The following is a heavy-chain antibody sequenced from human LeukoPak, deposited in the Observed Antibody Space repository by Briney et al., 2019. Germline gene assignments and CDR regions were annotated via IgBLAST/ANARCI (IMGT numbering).Heavy chain of an antibody. CDR1: GFTVSTHF. Sequence: PGGSLRLSCVVSGFTVSTHFMSWVRQAPGKGLEWVSVIYTGGTTYYADSVKGRFTCSRDSSKNTLYLQMNSLRAEDTAVYYCAKTTDCSGSSCYAAGGYWGQGTLVSVSS. CDR3: AKTTDCSGSSCYAAGGY. D-gene: IGHD2-2*01. J-gene: IGHJ4*02. CDR2: IYTGGTT. V-gene: IGHV3-53*01.